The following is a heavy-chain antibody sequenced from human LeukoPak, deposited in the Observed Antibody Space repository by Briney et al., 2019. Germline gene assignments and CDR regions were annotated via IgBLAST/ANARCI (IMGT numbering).Heavy chain of an antibody. D-gene: IGHD3-10*01. Sequence: GGSLRLSCVDSGFTFTNAWMSWVRQAPGKGLEWIGRIKSKTDGETTNYAEPVRGRFTISRDDSKSAVYLQMNSLKIEDAAVYYCTTDLGTYYHGSQRLIPIDYWGQGTLVTVSS. CDR2: IKSKTDGETT. CDR3: TTDLGTYYHGSQRLIPIDY. V-gene: IGHV3-15*01. J-gene: IGHJ4*02. CDR1: GFTFTNAW.